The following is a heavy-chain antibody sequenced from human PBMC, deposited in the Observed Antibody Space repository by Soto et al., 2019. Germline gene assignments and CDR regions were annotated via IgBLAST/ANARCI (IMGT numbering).Heavy chain of an antibody. J-gene: IGHJ6*02. CDR1: GCTFSSYS. D-gene: IGHD6-13*01. Sequence: GASVKVSCKASGCTFSSYSISWVRQAPGQGLEWMGGIIPIFGTANYAQKFQGRVTITADESTSTAYMELSSLRSEDTAVYYCARDQQLVRPYYYYGMDVWGQGTTVTVSS. V-gene: IGHV1-69*13. CDR2: IIPIFGTA. CDR3: ARDQQLVRPYYYYGMDV.